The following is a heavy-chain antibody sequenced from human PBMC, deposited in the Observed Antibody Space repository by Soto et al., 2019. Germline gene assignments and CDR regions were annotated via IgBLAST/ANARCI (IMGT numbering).Heavy chain of an antibody. J-gene: IGHJ1*01. CDR3: AVSSWGNIVGVTARTPGLRAYGEY. CDR2: ISAYNGNT. D-gene: IGHD2-21*02. V-gene: IGHV1-18*04. CDR1: GYTFTSYG. Sequence: ASVKVSCQASGYTFTSYGISWVRQAPGQGLEWMGWISAYNGNTNYAQKLQGRVTMTTDTSTSTAYMELRSLRSDDTAVYYCAVSSWGNIVGVTARTPGLRAYGEY.